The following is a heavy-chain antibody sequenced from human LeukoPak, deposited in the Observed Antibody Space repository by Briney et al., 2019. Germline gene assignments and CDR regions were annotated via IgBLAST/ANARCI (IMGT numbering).Heavy chain of an antibody. Sequence: PSETLSLTCTVSGGSISSSSYYWGWIRQPPGKGLEWIGTIYHSGSTYYNPSLKSRVTISVDTSKNQFSLKLSSVTAADTAVYYCARGTPRQYCSGGSCYSRGPWDAFDIWGQGTMVTVSS. D-gene: IGHD2-15*01. V-gene: IGHV4-39*07. CDR3: ARGTPRQYCSGGSCYSRGPWDAFDI. CDR2: IYHSGST. J-gene: IGHJ3*02. CDR1: GGSISSSSYY.